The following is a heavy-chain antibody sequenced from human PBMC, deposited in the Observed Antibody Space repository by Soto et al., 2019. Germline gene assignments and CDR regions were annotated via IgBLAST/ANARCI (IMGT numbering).Heavy chain of an antibody. CDR2: ISTDNGHT. D-gene: IGHD2-8*01. J-gene: IGHJ4*02. Sequence: GASVKVSCKASDYIFSGNGIVWVRQAPGQGLEWMGWISTDNGHTNYGQKFRGRVTMTTDTSTRTAYMELRSLTSADTAFYFCAREVYAGEPPTTHFDLWGQGTLVTVSS. CDR3: AREVYAGEPPTTHFDL. CDR1: DYIFSGNG. V-gene: IGHV1-18*01.